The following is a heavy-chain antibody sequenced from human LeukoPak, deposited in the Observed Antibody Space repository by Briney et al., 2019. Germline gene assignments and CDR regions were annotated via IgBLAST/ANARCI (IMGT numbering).Heavy chain of an antibody. Sequence: GGSLRLSCAASGFTFSSYAMSWVRQAPGKGLEWVSAISGSGGSTYYADSVKGRLTISRDNSKNTLYLQMNSLRAEDTAVYYCAKGLRITMVRGVIMNSDYWGQGTLVTVSS. D-gene: IGHD3-10*01. CDR2: ISGSGGST. CDR3: AKGLRITMVRGVIMNSDY. V-gene: IGHV3-23*01. CDR1: GFTFSSYA. J-gene: IGHJ4*02.